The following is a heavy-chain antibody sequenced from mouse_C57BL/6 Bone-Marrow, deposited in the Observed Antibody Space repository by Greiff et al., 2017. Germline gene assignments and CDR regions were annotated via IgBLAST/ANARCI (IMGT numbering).Heavy chain of an antibody. J-gene: IGHJ4*01. Sequence: EVKLMESGEGLVKPGGSLKLSCAASGFTFSSYAMSWVRQTPEKRLEWVAYISSGGDYIYYADTVKGRFTISRDTARHTLYLQLSSLKSEDTAVYYCTRRGYGRGDYWGQGTSVTVSS. CDR3: TRRGYGRGDY. D-gene: IGHD2-2*01. CDR1: GFTFSSYA. V-gene: IGHV5-9-1*02. CDR2: ISSGGDYI.